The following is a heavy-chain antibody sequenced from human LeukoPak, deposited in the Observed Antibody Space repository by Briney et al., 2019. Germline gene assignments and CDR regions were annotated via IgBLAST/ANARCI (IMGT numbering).Heavy chain of an antibody. J-gene: IGHJ4*02. D-gene: IGHD2-2*01. CDR1: GFNFSSYA. V-gene: IGHV3-23*01. Sequence: GGSLRLSCAASGFNFSSYAMTWVRQAPGKGLECVSGVSGSGDTTYYADSVKGRFTISRDNSKNTLYLQMNSLRAEDTALYYCAKDRSLVPAALNYWGQGTLVTVSP. CDR2: VSGSGDTT. CDR3: AKDRSLVPAALNY.